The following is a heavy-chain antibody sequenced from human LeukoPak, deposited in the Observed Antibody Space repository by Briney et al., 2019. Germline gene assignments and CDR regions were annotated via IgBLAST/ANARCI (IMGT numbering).Heavy chain of an antibody. CDR1: GFTFSNAW. CDR3: AKDGHSSWNYYYYYMDV. D-gene: IGHD6-13*01. V-gene: IGHV3-23*01. CDR2: ISGSGGST. Sequence: GGSLRLSCAASGFTFSNAWMSWVRQAPGKGLEWVSAISGSGGSTYYADSVKGRFTISRDNSKNTLYLQMNSLRAEDTAVYYCAKDGHSSWNYYYYYMDVWGKGTTVTVSS. J-gene: IGHJ6*03.